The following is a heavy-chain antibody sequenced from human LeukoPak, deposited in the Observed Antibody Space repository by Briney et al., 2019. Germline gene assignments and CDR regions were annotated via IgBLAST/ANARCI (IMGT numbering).Heavy chain of an antibody. CDR1: GGSISSYY. J-gene: IGHJ3*02. D-gene: IGHD2-2*01. Sequence: SETLSLTCTVSGGSISSYYWSWIRQPAGKGLEWIGRIYTSGSTNYNPYLKSRVTMSVDTSKNQFTLKLSSVTAADTAVYYCASLYRGNQLLVRRDAFDIWGQGTMVTVSS. CDR3: ASLYRGNQLLVRRDAFDI. V-gene: IGHV4-4*07. CDR2: IYTSGST.